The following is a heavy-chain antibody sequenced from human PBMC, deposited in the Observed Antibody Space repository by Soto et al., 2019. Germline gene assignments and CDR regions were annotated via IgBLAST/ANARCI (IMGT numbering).Heavy chain of an antibody. J-gene: IGHJ2*01. CDR2: IIPIFGTA. CDR3: ARDAVEMATITLPGDL. V-gene: IGHV1-69*01. Sequence: QVQLVQSGAEVKKPGSSVKVSCKASGGTFSSYAIIWVRQAPGQGLEWMGGIIPIFGTANYAQKFQGRVTITADESTSTAYMELSSLRSEDTAVYYCARDAVEMATITLPGDLWGRGTLVTVSS. D-gene: IGHD5-12*01. CDR1: GGTFSSYA.